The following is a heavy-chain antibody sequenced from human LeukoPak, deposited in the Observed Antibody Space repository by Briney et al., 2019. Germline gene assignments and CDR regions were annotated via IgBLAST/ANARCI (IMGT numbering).Heavy chain of an antibody. V-gene: IGHV5-51*01. CDR3: ACLSNYYGSGSYYKD. J-gene: IGHJ4*02. Sequence: GESLKISCKGSGYSFTSYWIGWVRQMPGKGPEWMGIIYPGDSDTRYSPSFQGQVTISADKSISTAYLQWSSLKASDTAMYYCACLSNYYGSGSYYKDWGQGTLVTVSS. D-gene: IGHD3-10*01. CDR2: IYPGDSDT. CDR1: GYSFTSYW.